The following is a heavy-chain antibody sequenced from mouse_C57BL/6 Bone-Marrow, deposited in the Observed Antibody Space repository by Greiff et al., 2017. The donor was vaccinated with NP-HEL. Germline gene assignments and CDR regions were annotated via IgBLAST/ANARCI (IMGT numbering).Heavy chain of an antibody. CDR3: TRDTFYYGSPLWYFDV. Sequence: EVNVVESGEGLVKPGGSLKLSCAASGFTFSSYAMSWVRQTPEKRLEWVAYISSGGDYIYYADTVKGRFTISRDNARNTLYLQMSSLKSEDTAMYYCTRDTFYYGSPLWYFDVWGTGTTVTVSS. CDR1: GFTFSSYA. J-gene: IGHJ1*03. CDR2: ISSGGDYI. D-gene: IGHD1-1*01. V-gene: IGHV5-9-1*02.